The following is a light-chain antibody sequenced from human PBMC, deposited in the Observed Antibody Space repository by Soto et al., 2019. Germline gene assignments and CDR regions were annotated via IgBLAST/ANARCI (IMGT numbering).Light chain of an antibody. CDR1: QSMNSF. J-gene: IGKJ1*01. CDR2: DAS. V-gene: IGKV1-39*01. Sequence: DIQMTQSPASLSASVGDRVTITCRGSQSMNSFLSWYQHKPGKAPRLVIYDASTLQNGVPSRFRGSGSWTEFTLPISSLQPEDFATYYCQQSYSIPWTFGQGTKVEIK. CDR3: QQSYSIPWT.